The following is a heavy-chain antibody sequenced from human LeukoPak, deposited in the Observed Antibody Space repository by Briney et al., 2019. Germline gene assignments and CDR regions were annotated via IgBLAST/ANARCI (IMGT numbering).Heavy chain of an antibody. D-gene: IGHD6-19*01. Sequence: PSETLSLTCTISGGSISNYYWSWIRQPPGKGLEWIGYIYYSGSTNYNPSLKSRVTISVDTSKNQFSLRLSSVIAADTAVYYCARGTIAVAGRYFDSWGQGPLVTVSS. J-gene: IGHJ4*02. CDR2: IYYSGST. CDR1: GGSISNYY. V-gene: IGHV4-59*12. CDR3: ARGTIAVAGRYFDS.